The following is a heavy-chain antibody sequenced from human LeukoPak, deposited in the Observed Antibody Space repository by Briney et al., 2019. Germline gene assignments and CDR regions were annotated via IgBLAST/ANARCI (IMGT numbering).Heavy chain of an antibody. J-gene: IGHJ4*02. CDR1: GFTFSSYS. CDR3: ARERTVDH. CDR2: IGSSSSYI. V-gene: IGHV3-21*01. D-gene: IGHD4-23*01. Sequence: GGSLRLSCAASGFTFSSYSMIWVRQAPGKGLEWVSSIGSSSSYIYYADSVKGRFTISRDNAKNSLYLQMNSLRAEDTAVYYCARERTVDHWGQGTLVTVSS.